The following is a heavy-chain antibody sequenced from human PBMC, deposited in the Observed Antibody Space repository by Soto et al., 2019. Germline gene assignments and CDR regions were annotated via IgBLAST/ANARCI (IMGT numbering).Heavy chain of an antibody. CDR2: ITQNVNVK. Sequence: GSLRLSCAASGFTFSHYSMSWVRQAPGTGLEWISGITQNVNVKYYADSVKGRFTISRDNSKNMLLLEMNSLRLDDTATYYCAREYCSSTSCLNWFDPWGQGTLVTVS. CDR3: AREYCSSTSCLNWFDP. V-gene: IGHV3-11*01. J-gene: IGHJ5*02. D-gene: IGHD2-2*01. CDR1: GFTFSHYS.